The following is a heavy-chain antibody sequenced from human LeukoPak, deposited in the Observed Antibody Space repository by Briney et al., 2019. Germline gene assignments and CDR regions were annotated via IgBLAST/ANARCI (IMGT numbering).Heavy chain of an antibody. CDR1: GGTFGNYA. J-gene: IGHJ3*02. CDR2: IIPIFGRA. D-gene: IGHD1-26*01. V-gene: IGHV1-69*01. Sequence: SVKVSCKLFGGTFGNYAINWVRQAPGQGLEWMGGIIPIFGRANYAQKFQGRVTITADESTNTAFMDLSSLRSEDTAVYYCARVRGVGPTYHDASDIWGQGTMVTVSS. CDR3: ARVRGVGPTYHDASDI.